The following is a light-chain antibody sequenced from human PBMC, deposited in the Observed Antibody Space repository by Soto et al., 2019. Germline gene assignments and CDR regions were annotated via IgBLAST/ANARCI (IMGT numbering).Light chain of an antibody. J-gene: IGLJ3*02. CDR2: GTS. CDR1: ASNIGANYD. CDR3: QSYDFTLGAFWV. Sequence: QSVLTQPPSVSGAPGQMVTISCTGGASNIGANYDVHWYQQLPGTAPKLLIYGTSNRPSGVPDRFSGSKSGTSASLAITGLQAEDEAHYFCQSYDFTLGAFWVFGGGTKVTVL. V-gene: IGLV1-40*01.